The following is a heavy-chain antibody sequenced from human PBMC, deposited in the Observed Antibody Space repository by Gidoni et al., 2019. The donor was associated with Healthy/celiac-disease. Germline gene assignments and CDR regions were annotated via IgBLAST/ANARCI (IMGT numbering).Heavy chain of an antibody. J-gene: IGHJ2*01. Sequence: QVQLVESGGGVVQPGRSLRLSCAASGFTFSSHGMHWVRQAPGKGLEWVAVISYDGSNKYYADSGKGRFTISRDNSKNTLYLQMNSLGAEDTAVYYCATGAAWYFDLWGRGTLVTVSS. CDR1: GFTFSSHG. CDR3: ATGAAWYFDL. D-gene: IGHD1-26*01. V-gene: IGHV3-30*03. CDR2: ISYDGSNK.